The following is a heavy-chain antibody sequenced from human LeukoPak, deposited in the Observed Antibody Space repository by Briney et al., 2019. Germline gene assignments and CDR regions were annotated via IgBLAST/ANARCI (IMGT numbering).Heavy chain of an antibody. J-gene: IGHJ4*02. V-gene: IGHV1-2*02. Sequence: GASVTVSCKASGYTFTGYYMHWVRQAPGQGLEWMGWINPNSGGTNYAQKFQGRVTMTRDTSISTAYMELSRLRSDDTAVYYCARDSLAAAGKPSSDYWGQGTLVTVSS. CDR2: INPNSGGT. CDR1: GYTFTGYY. D-gene: IGHD6-13*01. CDR3: ARDSLAAAGKPSSDY.